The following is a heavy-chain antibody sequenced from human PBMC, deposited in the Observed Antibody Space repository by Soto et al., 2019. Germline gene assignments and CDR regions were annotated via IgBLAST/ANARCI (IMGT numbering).Heavy chain of an antibody. Sequence: QVNLVESGGGVVPPGTSLRLSCAASGFSFSLYGMHWVRQAPGKGREWVAFIRYDGSDKQCADTVKGRCAVSRDNLENTLAFQIDNLSADDTATYYCARDQGGSVAYLDVWGQGTLVTVSS. V-gene: IGHV3-33*01. CDR1: GFSFSLYG. J-gene: IGHJ4*02. D-gene: IGHD5-12*01. CDR2: IRYDGSDK. CDR3: ARDQGGSVAYLDV.